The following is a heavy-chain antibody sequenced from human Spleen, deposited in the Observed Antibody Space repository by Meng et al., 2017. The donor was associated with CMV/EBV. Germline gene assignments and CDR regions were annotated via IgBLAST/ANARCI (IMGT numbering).Heavy chain of an antibody. CDR1: GFTFSSYA. V-gene: IGHV3-30-3*01. CDR3: ARLNGYYFDY. CDR2: ISYDGSNK. Sequence: GESLKISCAASGFTFSSYAMHWVRQAPGKGLEWVAVISYDGSNKYYADSVKGRFTISRDNSKNTLYLQMNSLRPEDTAVYYCARLNGYYFDYWGQGTLVTVSS. J-gene: IGHJ4*02.